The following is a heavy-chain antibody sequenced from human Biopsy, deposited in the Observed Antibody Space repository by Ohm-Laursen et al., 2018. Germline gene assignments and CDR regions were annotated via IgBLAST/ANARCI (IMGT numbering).Heavy chain of an antibody. J-gene: IGHJ6*02. CDR3: ARILGSTVTTYSAMDV. Sequence: TQTLTLTCSVSGFSLSNGRMGVSWIRQPPGKALEWLAHIFPNDEKAYSTSLKSRLTISKDTSKSQVVLTMTNLDPVDTATYYCARILGSTVTTYSAMDVWGQGTTVTLSS. CDR2: IFPNDEK. D-gene: IGHD4-17*01. CDR1: GFSLSNGRMG. V-gene: IGHV2-26*01.